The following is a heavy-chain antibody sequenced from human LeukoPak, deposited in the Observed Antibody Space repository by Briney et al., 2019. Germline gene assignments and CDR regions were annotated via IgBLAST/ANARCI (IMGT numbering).Heavy chain of an antibody. CDR2: IYYSGST. Sequence: SETLSLTCTVSGGSISSSSYYWGWIRQPPGKGLEWIGSIYYSGSTYYNPSLKSRVTISVDTSKNQFSLKLSSVTAADTAVYYCVTRLRFLEWVGDYWGQGTLVTVSS. CDR1: GGSISSSSYY. D-gene: IGHD3-3*01. J-gene: IGHJ4*02. V-gene: IGHV4-39*01. CDR3: VTRLRFLEWVGDY.